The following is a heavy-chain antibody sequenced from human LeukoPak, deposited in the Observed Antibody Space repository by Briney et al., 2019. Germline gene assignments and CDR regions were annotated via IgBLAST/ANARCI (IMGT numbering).Heavy chain of an antibody. CDR3: AKARSRLTTSYYFDY. D-gene: IGHD4/OR15-4a*01. V-gene: IGHV3-9*03. CDR2: ISRNSGSI. Sequence: GRSLRLSCAASGFTFDDYAMHWVRQAPGKGLEWVSGISRNSGSIGYADSVKGRFTISRDNAKNSLYLQMNSLRAEDMALYYCAKARSRLTTSYYFDYWGQGTLVTVSS. CDR1: GFTFDDYA. J-gene: IGHJ4*02.